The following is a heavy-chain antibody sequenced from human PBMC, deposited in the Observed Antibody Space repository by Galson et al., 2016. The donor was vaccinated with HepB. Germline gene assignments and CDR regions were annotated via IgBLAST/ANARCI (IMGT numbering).Heavy chain of an antibody. Sequence: PALVKPTQTLTLTCSFSGFSLNSSGVGLGWFRQPPGKALEWLALVYWDDDNRYSPSLKSRLTTTKDTSRNQVVLTMTTMDPVDTATYYCAHRPRKSFLDFRYGCFDPWGQGNLVTVSS. V-gene: IGHV2-5*02. CDR3: AHRPRKSFLDFRYGCFDP. J-gene: IGHJ5*02. CDR1: GFSLNSSGVG. D-gene: IGHD2/OR15-2a*01. CDR2: VYWDDDN.